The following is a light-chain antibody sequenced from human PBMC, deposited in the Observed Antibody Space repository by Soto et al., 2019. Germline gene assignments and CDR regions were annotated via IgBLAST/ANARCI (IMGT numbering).Light chain of an antibody. CDR2: EVN. CDR1: SSNIGSYNL. CDR3: CSYAHSNPLL. J-gene: IGLJ2*01. Sequence: QSVLTQPASVSGSPGQSISISCTGTSSNIGSYNLFSWYQHQPGKAPKLMIDEVNTRPLGVSDRFSGSKSGYTASLTISGLQAEDEADYYCCSYAHSNPLLFGGGTKLTVL. V-gene: IGLV2-23*02.